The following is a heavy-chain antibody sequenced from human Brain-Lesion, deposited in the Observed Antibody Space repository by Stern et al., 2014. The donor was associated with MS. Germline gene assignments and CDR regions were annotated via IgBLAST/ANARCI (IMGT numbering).Heavy chain of an antibody. CDR2: IYYTGNT. CDR1: GGSVSSTSYA. Sequence: QLVESGPGLVKPSETLSLTCTVAGGSVSSTSYAWAWIRQPPGKGLEWIGTIYYTGNTYYSPSLKSRITISLDTSKNQFSLQLRSVTAADTAVYYCAGEEDIRYCSGGSCTGNWFDPWGQGTLVTVSS. J-gene: IGHJ5*02. V-gene: IGHV4-39*01. D-gene: IGHD2-15*01. CDR3: AGEEDIRYCSGGSCTGNWFDP.